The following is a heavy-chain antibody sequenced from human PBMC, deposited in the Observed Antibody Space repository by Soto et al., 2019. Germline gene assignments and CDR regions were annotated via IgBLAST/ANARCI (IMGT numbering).Heavy chain of an antibody. CDR1: GFSFSDYS. D-gene: IGHD2-21*02. CDR3: ARLPKGSLVTA. Sequence: QLVESGGGLVYPVGSLRLSCVGSGFSFSDYSMNWVRQAPGKGLQWISYISSSSDDIHYADSVKGRFTVSRDNAKNALFLQMNSLRDDDTAIYYCARLPKGSLVTAWGQGTQVTVSS. J-gene: IGHJ4*02. V-gene: IGHV3-48*02. CDR2: ISSSSDDI.